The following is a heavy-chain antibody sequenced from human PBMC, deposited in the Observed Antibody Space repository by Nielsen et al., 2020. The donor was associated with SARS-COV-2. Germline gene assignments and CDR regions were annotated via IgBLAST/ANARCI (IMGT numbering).Heavy chain of an antibody. Sequence: GESLKISCAAAGFIFSNFAMSWVRQAPGKGLEWVAVIDSSGSDTDYADSVRGRFSISRDNAKKSLYLQMSSLRAEDTAVYYCAREMRVGMAINGGFDIWGQGTMVTVSS. J-gene: IGHJ3*02. CDR1: GFIFSNFA. CDR2: IDSSGSDT. CDR3: AREMRVGMAINGGFDI. V-gene: IGHV3-23*03. D-gene: IGHD5-24*01.